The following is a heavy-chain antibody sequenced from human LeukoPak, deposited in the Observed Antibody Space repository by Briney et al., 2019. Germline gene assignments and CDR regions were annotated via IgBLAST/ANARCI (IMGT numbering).Heavy chain of an antibody. V-gene: IGHV4-30-4*01. CDR2: IYYSGST. J-gene: IGHJ6*02. D-gene: IGHD4-17*01. CDR3: ASYGDLFYGMDV. Sequence: PSETLSLTCTVSGGSISSGDYYWSWIRQPPGKGLEWIGYIYYSGSTYYNPSLKSRVTISVDTSKNQFSLKLSSVTAADTAVYYCASYGDLFYGMDVWGQGTTVTVSS. CDR1: GGSISSGDYY.